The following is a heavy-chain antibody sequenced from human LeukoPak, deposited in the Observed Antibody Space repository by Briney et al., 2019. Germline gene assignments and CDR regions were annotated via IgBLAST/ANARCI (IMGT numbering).Heavy chain of an antibody. J-gene: IGHJ4*02. Sequence: PSETLSLTCTVSGASISSSPFYWGWIRQAPGKGLDWIGSIYHSGSTYYNPSLKSRVTISVDTSKNQFSLKLSSVTAADTAVYYCARVLKGRAPFDYWGQGTLVTVSS. CDR2: IYHSGST. CDR1: GASISSSPFY. V-gene: IGHV4-39*07. CDR3: ARVLKGRAPFDY.